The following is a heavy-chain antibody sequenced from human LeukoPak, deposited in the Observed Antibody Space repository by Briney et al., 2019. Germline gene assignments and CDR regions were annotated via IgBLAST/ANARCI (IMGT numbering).Heavy chain of an antibody. CDR2: INHSGST. CDR1: GGSFSGYY. Sequence: TSETLSLTCAVYGGSFSGYYWSWIRQPPGKGLEWIGEINHSGSTNYNPSLKSRVTISVDTSKNQFSLKLSSVTAADTAVYYCARGFCSGGSCYSYYYYYRMDVWGQGTTVTVSS. D-gene: IGHD2-15*01. V-gene: IGHV4-34*01. CDR3: ARGFCSGGSCYSYYYYYRMDV. J-gene: IGHJ6*02.